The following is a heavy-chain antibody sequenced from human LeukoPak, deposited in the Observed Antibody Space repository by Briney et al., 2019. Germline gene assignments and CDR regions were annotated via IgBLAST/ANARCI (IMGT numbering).Heavy chain of an antibody. CDR2: IIPILGIA. CDR3: ARGGKVTSPSAFDY. D-gene: IGHD4-17*01. V-gene: IGHV1-69*02. Sequence: SVKVSCKASGGTFSSYTISWVRQAPGQGLEWMGRIIPILGIANYAQKFQGRVTITADKATSTAYMELSSLRSEDTAVYHCARGGKVTSPSAFDYWGQGTLVTVSS. J-gene: IGHJ4*02. CDR1: GGTFSSYT.